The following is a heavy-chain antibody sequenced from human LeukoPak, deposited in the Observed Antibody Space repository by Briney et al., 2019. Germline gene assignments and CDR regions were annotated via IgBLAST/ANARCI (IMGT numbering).Heavy chain of an antibody. V-gene: IGHV3-30*18. J-gene: IGHJ4*02. Sequence: GGSLRLSCAASGFTLRSYGMHWVRQAPGKGLEWVAVISHDGTSEHYADSLKGRFTISRDNSKNTLFLQMNSLRPEDTAVYYCANPGPHFDLWGQGTLVTVSS. CDR2: ISHDGTSE. CDR1: GFTLRSYG. D-gene: IGHD1-14*01. CDR3: ANPGPHFDL.